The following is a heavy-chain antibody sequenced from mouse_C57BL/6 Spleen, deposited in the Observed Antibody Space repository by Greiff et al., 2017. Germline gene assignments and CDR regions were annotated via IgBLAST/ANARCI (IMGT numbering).Heavy chain of an antibody. J-gene: IGHJ3*01. CDR2: INSDGSST. D-gene: IGHD2-4*01. V-gene: IGHV5-16*01. CDR3: ARGGYDYDGDWFAY. Sequence: DVQLQESEGGLVQPGSSMKLSCTASGFTFSDYYMAWVRQVPEKGLEWVANINSDGSSTYYLDSLKSRFIISRDNAKNILYLQMSSLKSEDTATDYYARGGYDYDGDWFAYWGQGTLVTVSA. CDR1: GFTFSDYY.